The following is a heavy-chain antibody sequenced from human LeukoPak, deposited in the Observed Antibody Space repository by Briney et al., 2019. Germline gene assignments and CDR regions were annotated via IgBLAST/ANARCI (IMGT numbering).Heavy chain of an antibody. J-gene: IGHJ6*02. V-gene: IGHV3-30-3*01. D-gene: IGHD3-10*01. CDR3: ARDRQYYGSGNLDV. Sequence: GGSLRLSCVAYGFTLSSYAMHWARQAPGKGLEWEAVISYDGSNKYYADSVRGRFTISRDNSKNTLYLQMNSLRVEDTAVYYCARDRQYYGSGNLDVWGQGTTVTVSS. CDR2: ISYDGSNK. CDR1: GFTLSSYA.